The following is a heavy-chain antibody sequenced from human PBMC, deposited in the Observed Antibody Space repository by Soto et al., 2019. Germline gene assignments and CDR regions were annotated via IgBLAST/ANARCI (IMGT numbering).Heavy chain of an antibody. CDR3: ARKEGGFSFYPYYYYGMDV. V-gene: IGHV4-4*02. J-gene: IGHJ6*02. CDR1: GGSISSSNW. CDR2: IYHSGST. Sequence: SETLSLTCAVSGGSISSSNWWSWVRQPPGKGLEWIGEIYHSGSTNYNPSLKSRVTISVDKSKNQFSLKLSSVTAADTAVYYCARKEGGFSFYPYYYYGMDVWSQGTTVTVSS.